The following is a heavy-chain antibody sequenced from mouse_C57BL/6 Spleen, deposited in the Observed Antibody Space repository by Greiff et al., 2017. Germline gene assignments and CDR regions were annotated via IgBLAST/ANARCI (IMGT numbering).Heavy chain of an antibody. CDR3: ASVEDYYGSSAFDY. CDR2: INPYNGGT. Sequence: VQLQQSGPELVKPGASVKISCKASGYTFTDYYMNWVKQSHGKSLEWIGDINPYNGGTSYNQKFKGKATLTVDKSSSTAYMELRSLTSEDSAVYYCASVEDYYGSSAFDYWGQGTTLTVSS. D-gene: IGHD1-1*01. CDR1: GYTFTDYY. J-gene: IGHJ2*01. V-gene: IGHV1-26*01.